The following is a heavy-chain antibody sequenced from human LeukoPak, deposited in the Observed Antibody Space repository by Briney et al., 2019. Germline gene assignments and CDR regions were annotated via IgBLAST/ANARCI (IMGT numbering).Heavy chain of an antibody. Sequence: GGSLRLSCTASGFTFSSYAMSWVRQAPGKGLESVSAIMGSGAGTYYGDSVRGRFSISRDNSKNTVYLQMNSLRADDTAVYYCAKGEESSGLVSTYFDYWGRGTLVTVSS. CDR3: AKGEESSGLVSTYFDY. CDR2: IMGSGAGT. J-gene: IGHJ4*02. D-gene: IGHD6-19*01. CDR1: GFTFSSYA. V-gene: IGHV3-23*01.